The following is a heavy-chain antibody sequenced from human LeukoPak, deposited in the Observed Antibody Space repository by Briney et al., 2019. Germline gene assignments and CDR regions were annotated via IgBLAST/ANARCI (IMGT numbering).Heavy chain of an antibody. V-gene: IGHV1-46*01. CDR2: INPSGGST. CDR1: GYTFTSYY. Sequence: ASVKVSCKASGYTFTSYYMHWVRQAPGQGLEWMGIINPSGGSTSYAQKFQGRVTMTEDTSTDTAYMELSSLRSEDTAVYYCATRLTVAGTWGLDYWGQGTLVTVSS. CDR3: ATRLTVAGTWGLDY. D-gene: IGHD6-19*01. J-gene: IGHJ4*02.